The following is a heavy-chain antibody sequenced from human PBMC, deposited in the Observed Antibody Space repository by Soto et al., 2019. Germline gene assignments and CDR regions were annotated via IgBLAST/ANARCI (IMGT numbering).Heavy chain of an antibody. J-gene: IGHJ4*02. V-gene: IGHV3-23*01. CDR3: AKGPNSMVRGTNLGKGDC. Sequence: PGGSLRLSCAASGFTCSSYAMSWVRQAPGKGLEWDSAISGSGGSTHYADSAKGRFTISRDKPCTALYLQMNSLRAEDTAVYYCAKGPNSMVRGTNLGKGDCWGQGTLVIGSS. CDR1: GFTCSSYA. D-gene: IGHD3-10*01. CDR2: ISGSGGST.